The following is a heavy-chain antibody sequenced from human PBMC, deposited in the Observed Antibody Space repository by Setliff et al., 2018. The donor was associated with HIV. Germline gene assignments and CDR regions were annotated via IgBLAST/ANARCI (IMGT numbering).Heavy chain of an antibody. V-gene: IGHV3-21*01. CDR1: GFTFSSYN. CDR3: AKMTPSYYFYMDA. J-gene: IGHJ6*03. CDR2: INSSSNYI. Sequence: PGGSLRLSCAASGFTFSSYNMNWVRQAPGKGLEWVSSINSSSNYIYYADSVKGRFTISRDNAKNSLYLQMHSLRAEDTAIYYCAKMTPSYYFYMDAWGNGTTVTVSS. D-gene: IGHD2-15*01.